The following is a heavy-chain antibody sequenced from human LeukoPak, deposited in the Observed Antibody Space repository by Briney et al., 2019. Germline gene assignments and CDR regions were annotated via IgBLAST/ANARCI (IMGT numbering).Heavy chain of an antibody. CDR1: GGSISSYY. CDR3: ARNLGSNWFDP. D-gene: IGHD1-26*01. CDR2: IHSSGST. V-gene: IGHV4-4*07. J-gene: IGHJ5*02. Sequence: SETLSLTCTVSGGSISSYYWSWIRQPAGKGLEWIGRIHSSGSTNYNPSLKRRVTMSLDASKNQFSLRLTSVTAADSAVYFCARNLGSNWFDPWGQGTLVTVSS.